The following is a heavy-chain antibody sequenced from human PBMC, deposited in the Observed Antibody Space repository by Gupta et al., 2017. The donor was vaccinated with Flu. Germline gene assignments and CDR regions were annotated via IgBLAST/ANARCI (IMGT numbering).Heavy chain of an antibody. CDR1: GGSIVSSDYY. V-gene: IGHV4-39*01. Sequence: QLLLQESGPGLVKTSETLSLTCTVSGGSIVSSDYYWSWVRQPPGKGLEYIGSVYYVGSTYYNVFLESRVTVSIDTSKNQFSLKMTSVTAADTALYYCARSGDYFDYWGQGALVTVSS. CDR2: VYYVGST. J-gene: IGHJ4*02. CDR3: ARSGDYFDY. D-gene: IGHD4-17*01.